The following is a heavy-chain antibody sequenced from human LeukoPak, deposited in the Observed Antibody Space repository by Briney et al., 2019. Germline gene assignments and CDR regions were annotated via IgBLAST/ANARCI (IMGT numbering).Heavy chain of an antibody. J-gene: IGHJ4*02. V-gene: IGHV3-21*01. CDR3: ARVDYDILTGYYGEDY. CDR2: ISSSSSYI. D-gene: IGHD3-9*01. Sequence: GGSLRLSCAASGFTFSSYSVKGLREAPGEGLEWVSSISSSSSYIYYAVSVKGRFTISRDNAKNSLYLQMNSLRAEDTAVYYYARVDYDILTGYYGEDYWGQGTLVTVSS. CDR1: GFTFSSYS.